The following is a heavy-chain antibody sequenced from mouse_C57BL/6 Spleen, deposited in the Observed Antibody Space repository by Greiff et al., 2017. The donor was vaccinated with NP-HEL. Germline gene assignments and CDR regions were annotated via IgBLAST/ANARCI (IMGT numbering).Heavy chain of an antibody. CDR2: ISSGSSTI. Sequence: EVHLVESGGGLAKPGGSLKLSCAASGFTFSDYGMHWVRQAPEKGLEWVAYISSGSSTIYYADPVKGRFTISRDNAKNTLFLQMTSLRSEDTAMYYCAKGDYGSRRNYFDYWGQGTTLTVSS. CDR1: GFTFSDYG. V-gene: IGHV5-17*01. D-gene: IGHD1-1*01. J-gene: IGHJ2*01. CDR3: AKGDYGSRRNYFDY.